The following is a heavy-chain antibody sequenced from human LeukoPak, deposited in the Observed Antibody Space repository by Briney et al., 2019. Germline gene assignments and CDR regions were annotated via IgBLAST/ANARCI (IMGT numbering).Heavy chain of an antibody. D-gene: IGHD6-13*01. J-gene: IGHJ4*02. CDR3: ARQIASAGTAGFDF. V-gene: IGHV4-4*07. Sequence: SETLSLTCTVSGGPISRYYWLWIRQPAGKELHGIGRIYSTGSTNYNPSLKSRVTMSVDTSKNQFSLRLRSVTAADTAVYYCARQIASAGTAGFDFWGQGALVTVSS. CDR1: GGPISRYY. CDR2: IYSTGST.